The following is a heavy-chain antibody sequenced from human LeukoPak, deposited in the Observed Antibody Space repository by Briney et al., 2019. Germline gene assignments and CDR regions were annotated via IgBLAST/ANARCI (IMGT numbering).Heavy chain of an antibody. V-gene: IGHV3-23*01. CDR2: ISKSGDHT. D-gene: IGHD3-16*01. J-gene: IGHJ6*02. CDR1: GFIFSRFW. CDR3: ATSWGPDTSAFRWGRDGMDV. Sequence: GGSLRLSCAASGFIFSRFWMSWVRQAPGKGLEWVSAISKSGDHTYYAASAKGRFTIYRDNSKNTQYLQMNSLRAEDTAVYYCATSWGPDTSAFRWGRDGMDVWGQGTTVIVS.